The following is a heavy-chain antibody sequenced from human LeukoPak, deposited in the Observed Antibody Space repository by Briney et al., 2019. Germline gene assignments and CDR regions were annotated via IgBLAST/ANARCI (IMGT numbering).Heavy chain of an antibody. CDR3: ARGGHYDSVWGRYRQKDGFDY. Sequence: GGSLRLSCAVSGFTFSTYAMTWVRQAPGKGLEWVSGISGTGGSTYYADSVKGRFTISRDNSKNTLYLQMNSLRAEDTAVYYCARGGHYDSVWGRYRQKDGFDYWGQGTLVTVSS. CDR2: ISGTGGST. J-gene: IGHJ4*02. V-gene: IGHV3-23*01. CDR1: GFTFSTYA. D-gene: IGHD3-16*02.